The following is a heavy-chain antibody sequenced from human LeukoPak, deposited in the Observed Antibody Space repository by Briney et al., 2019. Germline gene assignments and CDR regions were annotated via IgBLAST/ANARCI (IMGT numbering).Heavy chain of an antibody. J-gene: IGHJ6*03. CDR1: GFTFSSYS. Sequence: GGSLRLSCAASGFTFSSYSMNWVRQAPGKGLEGVSSISSSSSYIYYADSVKGRFTISRDTAKNSLYLQMDSLRAEDTAVYYCARVTMVRGVISYYYYYMDVWGKGTTVTVSS. CDR3: ARVTMVRGVISYYYYYMDV. D-gene: IGHD3-10*01. V-gene: IGHV3-21*01. CDR2: ISSSSSYI.